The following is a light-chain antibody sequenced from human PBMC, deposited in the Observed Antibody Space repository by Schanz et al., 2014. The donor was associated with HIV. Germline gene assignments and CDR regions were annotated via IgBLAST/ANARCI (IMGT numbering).Light chain of an antibody. CDR1: SSNIGTGYD. J-gene: IGLJ2*01. CDR2: DNN. CDR3: QSYDTTLSAIL. V-gene: IGLV1-40*01. Sequence: QSVLTQPPSVSGAPGQRVTISCTGNSSNIGTGYDIHWYQQLPGTAPKLLIYDNNNRPSGVPDRFSGSKSGTSASLAITGLQAEDEADYYCQSYDTTLSAILFGGGTKVTVL.